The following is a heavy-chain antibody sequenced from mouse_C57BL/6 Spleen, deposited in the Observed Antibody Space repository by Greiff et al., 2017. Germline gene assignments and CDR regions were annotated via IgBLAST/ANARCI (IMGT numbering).Heavy chain of an antibody. D-gene: IGHD3-2*02. V-gene: IGHV5-16*01. CDR2: INYDGSST. CDR1: GFTFSDYY. CDR3: ARDSSGYVGGAMDY. J-gene: IGHJ4*01. Sequence: DVKLVESEGGLVQPGSSMKLSCTASGFTFSDYYMAWVRQVPEKGLEWVANINYDGSSTYYLDSLKSRFIISRDNAKNILYLQMSSLKSEDTATYYCARDSSGYVGGAMDYWGQGTSVTVSS.